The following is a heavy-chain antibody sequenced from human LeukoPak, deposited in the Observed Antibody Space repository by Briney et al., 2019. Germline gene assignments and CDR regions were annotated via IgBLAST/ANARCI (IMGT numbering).Heavy chain of an antibody. CDR2: INPSGGST. V-gene: IGHV1-46*01. CDR3: ARDYGDYVYDY. Sequence: ASVKVSCKASGYTFTSYYMHWLRQAPGQGLEWMGVINPSGGSTSYAQKFQGRVTMARDTSTSTVYMELSSLRSEDTAVYYCARDYGDYVYDYWGQGTLVTVSS. CDR1: GYTFTSYY. J-gene: IGHJ4*02. D-gene: IGHD4-17*01.